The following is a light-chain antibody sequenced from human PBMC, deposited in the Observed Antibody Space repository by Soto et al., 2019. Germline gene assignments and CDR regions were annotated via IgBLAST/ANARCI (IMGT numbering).Light chain of an antibody. CDR1: SSDIGGYNF. CDR3: SSHGGSNNPFV. Sequence: QSALTQPPSASGSPGQSGAISCTGTSSDIGGYNFVSWYQQHPGKAPRLMIYEVTKRPSGVPDRFSGSKSGNTATLIVSGLQAEAAADYYCSSHGGSNNPFVFGTGTKLTVL. V-gene: IGLV2-8*01. J-gene: IGLJ1*01. CDR2: EVT.